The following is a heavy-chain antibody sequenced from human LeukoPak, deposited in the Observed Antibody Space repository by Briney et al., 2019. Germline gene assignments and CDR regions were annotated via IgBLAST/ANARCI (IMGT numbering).Heavy chain of an antibody. J-gene: IGHJ3*02. CDR2: IYSGDSDT. CDR3: ARHWGDIAGAGTGAFDI. Sequence: GESLKISCKGSGYRFTSYWIAWVRPMPGKGLEWMGIIYSGDSDTSHSPSFQGQVTISADKSISTAYLQWSSLKASDTAMYYCARHWGDIAGAGTGAFDIWGQGTKVTVSS. D-gene: IGHD6-13*01. CDR1: GYRFTSYW. V-gene: IGHV5-51*01.